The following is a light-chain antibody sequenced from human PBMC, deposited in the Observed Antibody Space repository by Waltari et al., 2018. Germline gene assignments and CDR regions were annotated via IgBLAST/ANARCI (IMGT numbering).Light chain of an antibody. CDR1: SGNIASNY. Sequence: NFMLTQPHSVSGSPGKTVTISCTRSSGNIASNYVQWCQQRPGRAPTTVIVEDDQRPSAFLVPFSGSIDSSANSASLSLSGLKPGDEAECYCQSYDSNIQGVFGGGTKLTVL. V-gene: IGLV6-57*04. CDR2: EDD. J-gene: IGLJ3*02. CDR3: QSYDSNIQGV.